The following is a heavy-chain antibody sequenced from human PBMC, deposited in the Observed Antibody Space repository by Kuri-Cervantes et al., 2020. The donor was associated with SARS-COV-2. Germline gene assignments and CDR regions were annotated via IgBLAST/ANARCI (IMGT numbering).Heavy chain of an antibody. CDR1: GFTFSRYS. CDR2: ISSGSNTI. Sequence: GGSLRLSCVASGFTFSRYSMNWVRQAPGKGLEWVSYISSGSNTIYYADSVKGRSTISRDNAENSLYLQMNSLRAEDTAVYYCARGFSGYSYGDAFDIWGQGTMVTVSS. V-gene: IGHV3-48*01. J-gene: IGHJ3*02. CDR3: ARGFSGYSYGDAFDI. D-gene: IGHD5-18*01.